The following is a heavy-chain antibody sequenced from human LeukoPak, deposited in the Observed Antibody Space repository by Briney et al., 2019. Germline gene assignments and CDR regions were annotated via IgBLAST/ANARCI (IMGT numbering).Heavy chain of an antibody. CDR2: IWYDGSNK. J-gene: IGHJ6*03. D-gene: IGHD3-10*01. CDR1: GFTFSSYG. V-gene: IGHV3-33*06. CDR3: AKTAHYGSGSYAGYYYYMDV. Sequence: GRSLRLSCAAPGFTFSSYGMHWVRQAPGKGLEWVAVIWYDGSNKYYADSVKGRFTISRDNSKNTLYLQMNSLRAEDTAVYYCAKTAHYGSGSYAGYYYYMDVWGKGTTVTVSS.